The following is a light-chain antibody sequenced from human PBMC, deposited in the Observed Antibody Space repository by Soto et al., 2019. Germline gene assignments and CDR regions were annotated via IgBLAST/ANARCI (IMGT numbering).Light chain of an antibody. CDR2: GAS. CDR3: QHYGRAPM. CDR1: QSVSSIY. Sequence: EISLTPSTVTLSLSPGDRAPLSFRASQSVSSIYLAWYQQKPGQAPRLLIYGASSRATGIPDKFTGSGSGTDFTLTISRLEPEDFAVYYCQHYGRAPMFGQGTKVDIK. V-gene: IGKV3-20*01. J-gene: IGKJ1*01.